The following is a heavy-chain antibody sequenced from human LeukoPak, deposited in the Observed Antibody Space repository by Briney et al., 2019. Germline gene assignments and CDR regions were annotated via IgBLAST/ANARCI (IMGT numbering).Heavy chain of an antibody. CDR1: GYSFSNYW. CDR2: IYPADSDT. J-gene: IGHJ4*02. V-gene: IGHV5-51*01. CDR3: ARDGQENSFDY. Sequence: GESLKISCKGSGYSFSNYWIGWVRQLPGKGLEWMGIIYPADSDTRYSPSFQGQVTISVDKSITTAYLQWSSLKASDSAMYYCARDGQENSFDYWGQGTVVTVFS.